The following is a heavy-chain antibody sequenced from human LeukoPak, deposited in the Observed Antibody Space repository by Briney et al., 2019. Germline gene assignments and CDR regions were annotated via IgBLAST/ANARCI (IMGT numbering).Heavy chain of an antibody. CDR3: ARALTPPYYYDSSGYYEDY. CDR2: ISSSGSTI. J-gene: IGHJ4*02. CDR1: GFTFSSYE. V-gene: IGHV3-48*03. D-gene: IGHD3-22*01. Sequence: GGSLRLSCAASGFTFSSYEMNWVRQAPGKGLEWVSYISSSGSTIYYADSVKGRFTISRDNAKNSLYLQMNSLRAEVTAVYYCARALTPPYYYDSSGYYEDYWGQGTLVTVSS.